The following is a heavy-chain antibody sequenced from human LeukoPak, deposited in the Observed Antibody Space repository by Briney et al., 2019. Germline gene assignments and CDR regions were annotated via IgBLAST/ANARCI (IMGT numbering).Heavy chain of an antibody. Sequence: ASVKVSCKVSGYTLTELSMHWVRQAPGKGLEWMGGFDPEDGETIYAQKFQGRVTMTEDTSTDTAYMELRSLRSDDTAVYYCARTPGATLNFDYWGQGTLVTVSS. CDR3: ARTPGATLNFDY. V-gene: IGHV1-24*01. CDR1: GYTLTELS. J-gene: IGHJ4*02. CDR2: FDPEDGET. D-gene: IGHD1-26*01.